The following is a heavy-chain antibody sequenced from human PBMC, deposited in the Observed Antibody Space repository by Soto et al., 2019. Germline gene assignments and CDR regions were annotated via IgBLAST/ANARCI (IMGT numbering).Heavy chain of an antibody. J-gene: IGHJ4*02. V-gene: IGHV3-30*18. CDR2: VTYDGRNE. CDR3: GKGKGVTRSGVVYFDY. CDR1: GFMFSSYG. Sequence: QVQLVESGGGVVQPGTSLRLSCEASGFMFSSYGMFWVRQAPGKGLEWVAVVTYDGRNEYYGESVKGRFTISRDNPNNRLYLEMNSLRAEDTAVYYCGKGKGVTRSGVVYFDYWGLGTALTVSS. D-gene: IGHD3-3*01.